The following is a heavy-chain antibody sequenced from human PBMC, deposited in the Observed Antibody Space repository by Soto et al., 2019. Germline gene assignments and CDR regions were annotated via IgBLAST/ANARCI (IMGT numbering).Heavy chain of an antibody. D-gene: IGHD3-22*01. CDR1: GFTFSSYG. V-gene: IGHV3-30*18. J-gene: IGHJ1*01. CDR3: AKGEDYYDRSDPEYFQH. CDR2: ISYDGSNK. Sequence: QVQLVESGGGVVQPGRSLRLSCAASGFTFSSYGMHWVRQAPGKGLEWVAVISYDGSNKYYADSVKGRFTISRDNSKNTLYLQMNSLRAEDTAVYYCAKGEDYYDRSDPEYFQHWGQGTLVTVSS.